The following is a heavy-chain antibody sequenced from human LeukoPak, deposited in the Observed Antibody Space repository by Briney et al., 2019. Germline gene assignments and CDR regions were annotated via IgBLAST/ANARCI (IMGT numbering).Heavy chain of an antibody. D-gene: IGHD3-22*01. CDR1: GGSITSGSYY. CDR3: ARGITMMEWDY. CDR2: IYASGST. J-gene: IGHJ4*02. V-gene: IGHV4-61*02. Sequence: SETLSLTCTVSGGSITSGSYYWVWIRQPAGKGLEYIGGIYASGSTRYNPSLKSRVTMSLDTSKNQFSLNLSSVTAADTALYYCARGITMMEWDYWGQGALVTVSS.